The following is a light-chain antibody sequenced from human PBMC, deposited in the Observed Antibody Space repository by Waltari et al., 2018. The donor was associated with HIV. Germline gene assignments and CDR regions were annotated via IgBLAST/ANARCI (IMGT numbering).Light chain of an antibody. Sequence: DIVMPHSPDSLAVSLGERATINCKSSQSVLYSSNNKNYLAWYQQKPGQPPKLLIYWASTRESGVPDRFSGSGSGTDFTLTISSLQAEDVAVYYCQQYYSTPTFGQGTKLEIK. CDR1: QSVLYSSNNKNY. V-gene: IGKV4-1*01. J-gene: IGKJ2*01. CDR3: QQYYSTPT. CDR2: WAS.